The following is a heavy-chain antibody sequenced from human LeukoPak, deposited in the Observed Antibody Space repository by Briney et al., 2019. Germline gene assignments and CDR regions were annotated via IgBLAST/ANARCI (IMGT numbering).Heavy chain of an antibody. V-gene: IGHV3-9*01. Sequence: GGSLRLSCAASGFTFDDYAMHWVRQAPGKGLEWVSGITWNGGIIGYADSVKGRFTISRDNSKNTLYLQMDSLRAEDTAVYYCARDRLHYGEYEKTFDYWGQGTLVTVSS. CDR1: GFTFDDYA. D-gene: IGHD4-17*01. CDR3: ARDRLHYGEYEKTFDY. CDR2: ITWNGGII. J-gene: IGHJ4*02.